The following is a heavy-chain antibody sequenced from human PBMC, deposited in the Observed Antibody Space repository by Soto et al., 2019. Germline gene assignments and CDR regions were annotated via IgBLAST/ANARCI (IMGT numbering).Heavy chain of an antibody. J-gene: IGHJ5*02. CDR3: ARDRGSSWFDP. V-gene: IGHV3-30-3*01. Sequence: QVQLMQSGGGVVQPGRSLRLSCAASGSTFSSHAMHWVRQAPGKGLEWVAVISYDGSNKYYADSVKGRFTISRDNSKNSLYLEMNSLRAEDTALYYCARDRGSSWFDPWGQGTLVTVSS. CDR2: ISYDGSNK. CDR1: GSTFSSHA. D-gene: IGHD2-15*01.